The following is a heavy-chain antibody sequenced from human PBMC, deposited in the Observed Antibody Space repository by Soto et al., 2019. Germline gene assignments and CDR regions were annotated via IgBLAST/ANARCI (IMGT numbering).Heavy chain of an antibody. Sequence: QVQLVQSGAEVKKPGASVKVSCKASGYTFTGYYMHWVRQAPGQGLEWMGWFNPNSGGTNYAQKFQGWVTMTRDTSISTAYMELSRLRSDDTAVYYCAREGADWGTVTTTPFDYWGQGTLVTVSS. CDR3: AREGADWGTVTTTPFDY. J-gene: IGHJ4*02. V-gene: IGHV1-2*04. CDR2: FNPNSGGT. CDR1: GYTFTGYY. D-gene: IGHD4-4*01.